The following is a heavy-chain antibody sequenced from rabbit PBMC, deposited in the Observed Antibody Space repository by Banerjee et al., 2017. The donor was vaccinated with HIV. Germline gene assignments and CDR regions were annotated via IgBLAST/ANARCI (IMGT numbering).Heavy chain of an antibody. CDR3: ARAGNSYPDWLDL. Sequence: QSLEESGGGLVKPGGTLTLTCKASGFSYSGGHDMCWVRQAPGKGLEWIASITIDDNTYYASWAKGRFTISKTSSTTVTLQMTSLTAADTATYFCARAGNSYPDWLDLWGQGTLVTVS. D-gene: IGHD8-1*01. CDR2: ITIDDNT. CDR1: GFSYSGGHD. J-gene: IGHJ5*01. V-gene: IGHV1S40*01.